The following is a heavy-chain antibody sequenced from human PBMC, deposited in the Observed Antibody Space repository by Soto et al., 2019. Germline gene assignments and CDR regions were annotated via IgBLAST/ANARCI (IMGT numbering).Heavy chain of an antibody. J-gene: IGHJ1*01. CDR3: ASGPRTQWWLPFAH. V-gene: IGHV1-2*02. Sequence: QVQLVQSGAEVMEPGASGTVSCKASGYTFSDYYLHWVRQAPGQGLEWMGWISPNSGATEYAPKFQGRVTMTTDASISTAFLKLARLRPDDSALYYCASGPRTQWWLPFAHWGQGTLVTVSS. CDR1: GYTFSDYY. D-gene: IGHD2-15*01. CDR2: ISPNSGAT.